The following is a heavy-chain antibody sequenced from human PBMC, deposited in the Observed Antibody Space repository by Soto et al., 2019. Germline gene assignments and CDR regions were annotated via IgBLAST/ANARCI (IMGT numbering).Heavy chain of an antibody. V-gene: IGHV1-69*01. Sequence: QVQLVQSGAEVKKPGSSVKVSCKASGGTFSSYAISWVRQAPGQGLEWMGGIIPIFGTANYAQKFQGRVTITADESTSTAYMEVSSLRSEDTAVYYCARLTYSGSTYYYYGMDVWGQGTTVTVSS. CDR1: GGTFSSYA. D-gene: IGHD1-26*01. J-gene: IGHJ6*02. CDR2: IIPIFGTA. CDR3: ARLTYSGSTYYYYGMDV.